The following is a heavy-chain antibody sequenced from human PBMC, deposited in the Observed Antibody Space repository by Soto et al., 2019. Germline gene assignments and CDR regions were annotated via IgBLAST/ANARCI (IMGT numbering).Heavy chain of an antibody. J-gene: IGHJ6*02. CDR2: ISYEEINNK. CDR1: GFSFRNYG. Sequence: GGSLRLSCVASGFSFRNYGMHWVRQAPGKGLEWVAVISYEEINNKNYADSVKGRFTISRDNSENTLYLQMESLRAEDTAVYYCAKGYCSGPSCYRGYGMDVWGQGTTVTVSS. CDR3: AKGYCSGPSCYRGYGMDV. V-gene: IGHV3-30*18. D-gene: IGHD2-2*01.